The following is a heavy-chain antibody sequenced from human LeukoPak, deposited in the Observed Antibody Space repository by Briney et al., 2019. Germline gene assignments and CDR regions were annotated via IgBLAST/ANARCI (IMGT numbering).Heavy chain of an antibody. CDR2: INPSDGST. Sequence: AASVKVSCKASGYTFTGYYMHWVRQAPGQGLEWMGIINPSDGSTNYAQKFQGRVTMTRDMSTSTVYMELSSLRSEDTAVYYCARGDYSYGFDLASELGYWGQGTLVTVSS. V-gene: IGHV1-46*01. CDR1: GYTFTGYY. D-gene: IGHD5-18*01. CDR3: ARGDYSYGFDLASELGY. J-gene: IGHJ4*02.